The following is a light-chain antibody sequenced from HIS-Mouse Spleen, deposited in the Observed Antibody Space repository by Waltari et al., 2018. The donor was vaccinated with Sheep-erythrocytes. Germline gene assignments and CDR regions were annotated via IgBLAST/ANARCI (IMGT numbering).Light chain of an antibody. CDR1: SRDGGSYNL. Sequence: QSALTQPASVSGSPGQSITISFTGTSRDGGSYNLVSWYQQHPGKAPKLMIYEGSKRPSGVSNRFPGSKSGNTASLTISGLQAEDEADYYCCSYAGSSTYVVFGGGTKLTVL. J-gene: IGLJ2*01. CDR2: EGS. V-gene: IGLV2-23*01. CDR3: CSYAGSSTYVV.